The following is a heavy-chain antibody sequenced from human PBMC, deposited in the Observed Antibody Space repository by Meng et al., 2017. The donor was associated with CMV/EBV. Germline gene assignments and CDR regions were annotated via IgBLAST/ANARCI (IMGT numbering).Heavy chain of an antibody. J-gene: IGHJ4*02. Sequence: QGQLQQWGAGLLKPSETLSLTCAVYGGSFSGYYWSWIRQPPGKGLEWIGEINHSGSTNYNPSLKSRVTISVDTSKNQFSLKLSSVTAADTAAYYCARESMVRGEDWGQGTLVTVSS. CDR2: INHSGST. CDR1: GGSFSGYY. CDR3: ARESMVRGED. V-gene: IGHV4-34*01. D-gene: IGHD3-10*01.